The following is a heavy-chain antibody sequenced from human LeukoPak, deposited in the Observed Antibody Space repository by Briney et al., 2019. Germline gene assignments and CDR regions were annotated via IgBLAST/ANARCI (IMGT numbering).Heavy chain of an antibody. CDR1: GFTFSNYG. V-gene: IGHV3-23*01. CDR3: ARILDHYDFPNNWFDP. J-gene: IGHJ5*02. D-gene: IGHD3-22*01. CDR2: ISSSGGIT. Sequence: GSLRLSCAASGFTFSNYGMTWIRQASGKGLEWVSAISSSGGITYYADSVKGRFTISRDNSKNTLYLQMNSLRGEDTAVYYCARILDHYDFPNNWFDPWGQGTLVTVSS.